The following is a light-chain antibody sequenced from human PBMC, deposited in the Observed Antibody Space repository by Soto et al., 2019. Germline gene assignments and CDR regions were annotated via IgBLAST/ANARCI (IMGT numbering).Light chain of an antibody. CDR2: DAS. Sequence: DIVLTQSPATLSSSPGERATISCRASQSVRSYLAWYQQKPGQAPRLLIYDASTTDTGIPARFSGSGSGTDFTLTISSLEPEDYAIYYCQQRSDWPPITFGQGTRLEIK. CDR1: QSVRSY. V-gene: IGKV3-11*01. CDR3: QQRSDWPPIT. J-gene: IGKJ5*01.